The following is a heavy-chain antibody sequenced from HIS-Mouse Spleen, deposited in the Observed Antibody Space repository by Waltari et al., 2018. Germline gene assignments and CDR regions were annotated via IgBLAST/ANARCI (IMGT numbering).Heavy chain of an antibody. J-gene: IGHJ4*02. CDR3: AKASSGWLDY. CDR2: ISYDGSNK. V-gene: IGHV3-30*18. CDR1: GFTFSSYG. D-gene: IGHD6-19*01. Sequence: GVGVVQPGRSLRLSCAASGFTFSSYGMHWVRQAPGKGLEWVAVISYDGSNKYYADSVKGRFTISRDNSKNTLYLQMNSLRAEDTAVYYCAKASSGWLDYWGQGTLVTVSS.